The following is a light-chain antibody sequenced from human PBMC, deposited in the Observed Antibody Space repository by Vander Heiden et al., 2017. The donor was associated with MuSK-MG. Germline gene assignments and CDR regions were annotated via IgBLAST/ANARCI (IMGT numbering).Light chain of an antibody. CDR2: DAS. CDR1: QSVSIY. V-gene: IGKV3-11*01. J-gene: IGKJ3*01. CDR3: QQRGSGPRGFT. Sequence: EIVLTQSPATLSLSPGERATLSCRASQSVSIYLAWYQQRPGQAPRLLIYDASNRATGIQARFSGSGYGTDFTLTISSLEPEDFAVYYCQQRGSGPRGFTFGHGTKVEIK.